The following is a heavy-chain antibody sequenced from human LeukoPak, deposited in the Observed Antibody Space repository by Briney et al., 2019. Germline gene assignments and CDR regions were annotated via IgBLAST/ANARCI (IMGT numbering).Heavy chain of an antibody. Sequence: GGSLRLSCAASGFTFDDYAMHWVRQAPGKGLEWVSGISWNSGSIGYADSVKVRFTISRDNAKNSLYLQMNSLRAEDTALYYCAKDTGYYYDSSNYWNWGQGTLVTVSS. CDR3: AKDTGYYYDSSNYWN. J-gene: IGHJ4*02. V-gene: IGHV3-9*01. CDR1: GFTFDDYA. D-gene: IGHD3-22*01. CDR2: ISWNSGSI.